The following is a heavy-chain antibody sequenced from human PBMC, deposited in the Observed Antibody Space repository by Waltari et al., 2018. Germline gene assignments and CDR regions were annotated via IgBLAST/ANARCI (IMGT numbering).Heavy chain of an antibody. CDR3: ARGIAVAGTYRPEGMDV. J-gene: IGHJ6*02. CDR2: INPSGGSK. Sequence: QVQLVQSGAEVKKPGASVKVSCKASGYTFTSYYMHWVRQAPGQGLEWMGIINPSGGSKSYAQKFQGRVNMTRDTSTSTVYMELSSLRSEDTAVYYCARGIAVAGTYRPEGMDVWGQGTTVTVSS. D-gene: IGHD6-19*01. CDR1: GYTFTSYY. V-gene: IGHV1-46*01.